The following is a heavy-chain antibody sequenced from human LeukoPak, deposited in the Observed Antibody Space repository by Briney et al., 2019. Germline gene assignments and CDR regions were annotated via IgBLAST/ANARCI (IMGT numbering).Heavy chain of an antibody. CDR2: IYTSGST. D-gene: IGHD3-3*01. V-gene: IGHV4-4*07. CDR3: ARDRGNYDFWSGYGWFDP. CDR1: GGSINIYY. J-gene: IGHJ5*02. Sequence: SETLSLTCTVSGGSINIYYWSWILQPAGKGLEWIGRIYTSGSTNYNPSLKSRVTISVDTSKNQFSLKLSSVTAADTAVYYCARDRGNYDFWSGYGWFDPWGQGTLVTVSS.